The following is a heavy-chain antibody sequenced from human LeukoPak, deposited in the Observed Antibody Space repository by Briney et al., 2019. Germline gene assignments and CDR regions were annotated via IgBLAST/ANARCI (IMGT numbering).Heavy chain of an antibody. J-gene: IGHJ4*02. CDR3: ARGGYYYDSSGYYFDY. V-gene: IGHV4-61*02. D-gene: IGHD3-22*01. Sequence: PSQTLSLTCTVSGGSISSGSYYWSWIRQPAGKGLEWIGRIYTSGSTNYNPSLKSRVTISVDTSKNQFSLKLSSVTAADTAVYYCARGGYYYDSSGYYFDYWGQGTLVTVSS. CDR1: GGSISSGSYY. CDR2: IYTSGST.